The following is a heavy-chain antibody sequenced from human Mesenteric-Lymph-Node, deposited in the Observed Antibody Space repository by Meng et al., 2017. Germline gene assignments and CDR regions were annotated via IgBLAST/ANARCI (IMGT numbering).Heavy chain of an antibody. J-gene: IGHJ4*02. CDR2: MYHSGTT. D-gene: IGHD5-24*01. Sequence: QLQESGPGLVKPLGTLSLTCVVSGGSISSSYWWTWVRQSPGKGLEWIREMYHSGTTNYNPSLKSRVTISMGKSNNQLSLKLNSVTAADTAVYYCATQESRDGHNPYWGQGTLVTVSS. CDR1: GGSISSSYW. CDR3: ATQESRDGHNPY. V-gene: IGHV4-4*02.